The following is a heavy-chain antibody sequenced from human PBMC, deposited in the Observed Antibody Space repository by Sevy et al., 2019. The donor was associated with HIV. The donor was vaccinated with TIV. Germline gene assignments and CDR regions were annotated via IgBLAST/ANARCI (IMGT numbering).Heavy chain of an antibody. D-gene: IGHD1-26*01. CDR1: GFTFSSYW. V-gene: IGHV3-7*03. Sequence: GGSLRLSCAASGFTFSSYWMSWVRQAPGKGLEWVANIKQDGSEKYSVDSVKGRFTISSDNAKNSLYLQMNSLTAGDTAVYYCARVFGIGIVGATPDYWGQGTLVTVSS. CDR3: ARVFGIGIVGATPDY. CDR2: IKQDGSEK. J-gene: IGHJ4*02.